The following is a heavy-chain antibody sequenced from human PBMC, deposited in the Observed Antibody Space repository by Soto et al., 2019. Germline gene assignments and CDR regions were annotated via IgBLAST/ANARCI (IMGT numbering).Heavy chain of an antibody. Sequence: QLQLQESGPGLVKPSETLSLTCTVSGGSISSSSYYWGWIRQPPGKGLEWIGSMYYSGSTYYNPSLKSPATISVDTSKNQCSLKLSSVTAADTAVYYCARRGCSCGSCYHYFDYWGQGTLVTVSS. CDR3: ARRGCSCGSCYHYFDY. CDR2: MYYSGST. CDR1: GGSISSSSYY. V-gene: IGHV4-39*01. J-gene: IGHJ4*02. D-gene: IGHD2-15*01.